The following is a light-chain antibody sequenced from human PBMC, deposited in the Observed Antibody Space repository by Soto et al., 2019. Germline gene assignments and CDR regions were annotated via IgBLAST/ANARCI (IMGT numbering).Light chain of an antibody. J-gene: IGKJ4*01. Sequence: DIQMTQSPSSVSASVGDRVSITCRASQGISNWLAWYQQKPGRAPKLLIYTGSSLQSGVPARFSSTGYETDYTLTISSLQPEDVATYYCQQANSFPLTFGGGTKVEIK. CDR2: TGS. CDR3: QQANSFPLT. CDR1: QGISNW. V-gene: IGKV1-12*01.